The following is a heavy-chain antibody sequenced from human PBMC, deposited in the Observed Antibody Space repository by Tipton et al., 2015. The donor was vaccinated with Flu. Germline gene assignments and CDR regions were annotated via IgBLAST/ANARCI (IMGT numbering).Heavy chain of an antibody. CDR2: INHSGST. CDR3: ARLAAAGSLTLYYYDGLDV. CDR1: GGSFSSCY. D-gene: IGHD6-13*01. V-gene: IGHV4-34*01. Sequence: TLSLTCTVYGGSFSSCYWNWIRQPPGKGLGWMGEINHSGSTNYNPTPKSRVTISVDTSKNQFSLKLSSVTAADTAVYYCARLAAAGSLTLYYYDGLDVWGQGTTVTVSS. J-gene: IGHJ6*02.